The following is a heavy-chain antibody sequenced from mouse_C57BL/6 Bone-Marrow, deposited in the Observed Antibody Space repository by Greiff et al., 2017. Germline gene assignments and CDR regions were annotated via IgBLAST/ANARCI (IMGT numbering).Heavy chain of an antibody. D-gene: IGHD2-3*01. J-gene: IGHJ4*01. CDR1: GFSFTSYG. Sequence: QVQLQQSGPGLVQPSQRLSITCTASGFSFTSYGVHWVRQSPGKGLEWLGVIWSGRSTDYNAAFISRLSISKDNSQSQVFFKMNSLQADDTARYYCARCSPDDGYPYYYALGYWGQGTPVTVSS. V-gene: IGHV2-2*01. CDR3: ARCSPDDGYPYYYALGY. CDR2: IWSGRST.